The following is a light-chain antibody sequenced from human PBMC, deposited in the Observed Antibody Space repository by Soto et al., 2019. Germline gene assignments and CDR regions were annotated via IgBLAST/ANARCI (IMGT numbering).Light chain of an antibody. V-gene: IGLV1-44*01. CDR3: AAWDDSLNGVV. Sequence: QSVLTQPPSASGTPGQRVTISCSGSSSNIGSYTINWYQQLPGTAPKLLIYSNNQRPSGVPDRFSASKSGTSASLAISGLQSEDEADYYCAAWDDSLNGVVFGGGTQLTV. J-gene: IGLJ2*01. CDR2: SNN. CDR1: SSNIGSYT.